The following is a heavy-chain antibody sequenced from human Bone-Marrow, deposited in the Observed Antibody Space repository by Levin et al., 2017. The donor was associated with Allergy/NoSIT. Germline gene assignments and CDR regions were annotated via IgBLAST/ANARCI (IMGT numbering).Heavy chain of an antibody. CDR1: GFTFSSYA. V-gene: IGHV3-30*04. CDR2: ISYDGSNK. J-gene: IGHJ6*02. CDR3: ARDNDYVWGSPSGHYYGMDV. Sequence: GESLKISCAASGFTFSSYAMHWVRQAPGKGLEWVAVISYDGSNKYYADSVKGRFTISRDNSKNTLYLQMNSLRAEDTAVYYCARDNDYVWGSPSGHYYGMDVWGQGTTVTVSS. D-gene: IGHD3-16*01.